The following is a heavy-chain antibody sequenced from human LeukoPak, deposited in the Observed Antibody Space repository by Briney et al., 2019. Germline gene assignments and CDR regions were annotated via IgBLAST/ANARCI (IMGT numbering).Heavy chain of an antibody. Sequence: GGSLRLSCAASGFTFSSYAMSWVRQAPGKGLEWVSAISGSGGSTYYADSVKGRFTISRDNSKNTLYPQMNSLRAEDTAVYYCAKDIAARKYFDYWGQGTLVTVSS. V-gene: IGHV3-23*01. CDR2: ISGSGGST. CDR1: GFTFSSYA. D-gene: IGHD6-6*01. J-gene: IGHJ4*02. CDR3: AKDIAARKYFDY.